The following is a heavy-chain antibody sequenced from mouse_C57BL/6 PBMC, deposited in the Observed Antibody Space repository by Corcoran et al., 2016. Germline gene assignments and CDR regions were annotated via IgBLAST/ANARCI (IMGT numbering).Heavy chain of an antibody. CDR2: ISYDGSN. J-gene: IGHJ3*01. D-gene: IGHD2-4*01. CDR1: GYSINSGYY. V-gene: IGHV3-6*01. CDR3: AREDYDFAWFAY. Sequence: DVQLQESGPGLVKPSQSLSLTCSVTGYSINSGYYWNWIRQFPGNKLEWMGYISYDGSNNYNPSLKNRISITRDTSKNQFFLKLNSVTTEDTATYYCAREDYDFAWFAYWGQGTLVTVSA.